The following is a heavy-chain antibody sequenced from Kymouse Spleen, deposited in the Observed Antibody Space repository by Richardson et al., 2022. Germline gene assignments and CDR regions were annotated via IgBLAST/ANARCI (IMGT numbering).Heavy chain of an antibody. J-gene: IGHJ6*02. CDR1: GGSFSGYY. D-gene: IGHD6-19*01. Sequence: QVQLQQWGAGLLKPSETLSLTCAVYGGSFSGYYWSWIRQPPGKGLEWIGEINHSGSTNYNPSLKSRVTISVDTSKNQFSLKLSSVTAADTAVYYCARGGGIAVAGYYYYYGMDVWGQGTTVTVSS. CDR2: INHSGST. V-gene: IGHV4-34*01. CDR3: ARGGGIAVAGYYYYYGMDV.